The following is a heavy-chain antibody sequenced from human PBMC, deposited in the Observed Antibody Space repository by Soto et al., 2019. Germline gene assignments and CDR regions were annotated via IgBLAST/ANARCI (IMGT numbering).Heavy chain of an antibody. CDR1: GYTFTSYD. V-gene: IGHV1-8*01. CDR2: MNPNSGNA. D-gene: IGHD3-3*01. CDR3: ARAPRFLEWLPAYYYYGMDV. Sequence: GASVKVSCKASGYTFTSYDINWVRQATGQGLEWMGWMNPNSGNAGYAQKFQGRVTMTRNTSISTAYMELSSLRSEDTAVYYCARAPRFLEWLPAYYYYGMDVWGQGTTVTAP. J-gene: IGHJ6*02.